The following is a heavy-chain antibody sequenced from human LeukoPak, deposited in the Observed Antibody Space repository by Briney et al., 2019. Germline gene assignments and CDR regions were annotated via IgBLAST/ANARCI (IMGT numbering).Heavy chain of an antibody. V-gene: IGHV5-51*01. D-gene: IGHD5-24*01. CDR2: IYPGDSDT. CDR1: GYSFTNYW. CDR3: ARASSSGMATTPADN. J-gene: IGHJ4*02. Sequence: GDSLKISCKGSGYSFTNYWIGWVRQMPGKGLEWMGIIYPGDSDTRYSPSFQGQVTISADKSISTAYLQWSSLKTSDTAMYYCARASSSGMATTPADNWGQGTLVTVSS.